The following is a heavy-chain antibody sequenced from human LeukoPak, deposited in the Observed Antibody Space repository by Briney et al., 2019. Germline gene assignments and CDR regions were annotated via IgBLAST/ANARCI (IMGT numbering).Heavy chain of an antibody. CDR3: ARDDGSATLGFDS. D-gene: IGHD1-26*01. CDR1: GTTFSRSA. CDR2: VIPILGTT. V-gene: IGHV1-69*05. Sequence: SVKVSCKASGTTFSRSAISWVRQAPGQGLEWMGGVIPILGTTNFAQKFQDRVSITTDESTSTAYMEVSSLRSVDTAVYYCARDDGSATLGFDSWGQGTLVTVSS. J-gene: IGHJ4*02.